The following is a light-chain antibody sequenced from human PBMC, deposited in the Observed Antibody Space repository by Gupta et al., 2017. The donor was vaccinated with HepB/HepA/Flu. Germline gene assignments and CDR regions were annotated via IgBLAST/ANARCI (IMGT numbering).Light chain of an antibody. V-gene: IGKV3-11*01. CDR1: QSVNSY. Sequence: EVVLTQSPATLSLSPGERATLSCRASQSVNSYLAWYQQRPGQAPRLLLYSASSRATGIPARFXGSXSGTDFXLTISSLEPEDFAVYYCQHRGTFGXGTNVEIK. CDR3: QHRGT. J-gene: IGKJ1*01. CDR2: SAS.